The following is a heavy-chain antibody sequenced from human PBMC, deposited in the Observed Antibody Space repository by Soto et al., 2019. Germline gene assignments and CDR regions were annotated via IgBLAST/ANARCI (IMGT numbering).Heavy chain of an antibody. D-gene: IGHD3-10*01. J-gene: IGHJ4*02. Sequence: QVQLVESGGGVVQPGRSLRLSCAASGFTFSSYGMHWVRQAPGKGLEWVAVISYDGSNKYYADSVKGRFTIARDNSKNTLYLQINSLTAEDTAVYYCAKDIITMVRWFFDYWGQGTLFTVSS. CDR1: GFTFSSYG. CDR2: ISYDGSNK. CDR3: AKDIITMVRWFFDY. V-gene: IGHV3-30*18.